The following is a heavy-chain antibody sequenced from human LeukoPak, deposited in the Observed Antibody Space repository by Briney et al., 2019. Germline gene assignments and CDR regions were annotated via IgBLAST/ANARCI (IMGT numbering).Heavy chain of an antibody. CDR1: GFTFSSYG. J-gene: IGHJ4*02. CDR3: AKDSRGYNRFDY. V-gene: IGHV3-30*02. D-gene: IGHD5-18*01. Sequence: GGSLRLSCAASGFTFSSYGMHWVRQAPGKGLEWVALIRYDGSNKYYADSVKGRFTISRDNSKNTLYLQMNSLRAEDTAVYHCAKDSRGYNRFDYWGQGTLVTVSS. CDR2: IRYDGSNK.